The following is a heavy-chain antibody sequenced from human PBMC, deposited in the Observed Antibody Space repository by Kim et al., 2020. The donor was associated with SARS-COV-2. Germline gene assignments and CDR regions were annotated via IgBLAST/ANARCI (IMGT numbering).Heavy chain of an antibody. D-gene: IGHD1-26*01. CDR2: IYYSGST. Sequence: SETLSLTCIVSGGSISSYYWSWIRQPPGKGLEWIGYIYYSGSTNYNPSLKSRVTISVDTSKNQFSLKLSSVTAADTAVYYCARVSGSSAVDVWGQGTTVTVSS. J-gene: IGHJ6*02. V-gene: IGHV4-59*13. CDR3: ARVSGSSAVDV. CDR1: GGSISSYY.